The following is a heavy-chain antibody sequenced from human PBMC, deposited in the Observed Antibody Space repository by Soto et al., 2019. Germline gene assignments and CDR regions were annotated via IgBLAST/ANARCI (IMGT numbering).Heavy chain of an antibody. V-gene: IGHV3-48*02. CDR2: ISSSSSTI. D-gene: IGHD3-22*01. Sequence: GGSLRLSCAASGFTFSSYSMNWVRQAPGKGLEWVSYISSSSSTIYYADSVKGRFTISRDNAKNSLYLQMNSLRDEDTAVYYCAREYYYDSSGQADYWGQGTLVTVSS. J-gene: IGHJ4*02. CDR1: GFTFSSYS. CDR3: AREYYYDSSGQADY.